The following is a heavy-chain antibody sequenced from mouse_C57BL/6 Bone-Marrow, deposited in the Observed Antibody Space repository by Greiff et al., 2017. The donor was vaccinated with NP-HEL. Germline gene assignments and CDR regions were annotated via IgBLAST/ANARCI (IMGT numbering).Heavy chain of an antibody. CDR3: ARMPH. CDR1: GYTFTSYW. CDR2: IDPSDSYT. J-gene: IGHJ2*01. Sequence: QVQLQQPGAELVKPGASVKLSCKASGYTFTSYWMQWVKQRPGQGLEWIGEIDPSDSYTNYNQKFKGKATLTVDTSSSTAYMQLSSLTSEDSAVYYCARMPHWGQGTTLTVSS. V-gene: IGHV1-50*01.